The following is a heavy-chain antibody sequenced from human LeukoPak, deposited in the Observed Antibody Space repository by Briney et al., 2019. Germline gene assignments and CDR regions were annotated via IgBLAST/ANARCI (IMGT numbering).Heavy chain of an antibody. CDR1: GGSFSGYY. J-gene: IGHJ6*03. D-gene: IGHD5-18*01. V-gene: IGHV4-34*01. CDR2: INHSGST. Sequence: SETLSLTCAVYGGSFSGYYWSWIRHPPGKGLEWIGEINHSGSTNYNPSLKSRVTISVDTSKNQFSLRLRSVTAADTAVYYCARHVTDTAMGVYYYYMDVWGKGTTVTVSS. CDR3: ARHVTDTAMGVYYYYMDV.